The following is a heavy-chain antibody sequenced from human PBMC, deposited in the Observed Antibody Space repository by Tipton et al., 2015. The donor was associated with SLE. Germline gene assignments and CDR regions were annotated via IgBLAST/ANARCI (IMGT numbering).Heavy chain of an antibody. Sequence: TLSLTCAVYGGSISSYYWSWIRQPPGKGLEWIGYIYYSGSTNYNPSLKSRVTISVDTSKNQFSLKLSSVTAADTAVYYCAREFQLGGFDYWGQGTLVTVSS. CDR2: IYYSGST. D-gene: IGHD7-27*01. V-gene: IGHV4-59*12. J-gene: IGHJ4*02. CDR3: AREFQLGGFDY. CDR1: GGSISSYY.